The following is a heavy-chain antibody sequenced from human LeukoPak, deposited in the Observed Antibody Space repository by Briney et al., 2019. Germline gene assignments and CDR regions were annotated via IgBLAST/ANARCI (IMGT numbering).Heavy chain of an antibody. CDR3: AREAVDDSSGYYDY. CDR1: GGSISSYY. J-gene: IGHJ4*02. CDR2: IYDSGST. V-gene: IGHV4-59*01. Sequence: SETLSLTCTVSGGSISSYYWSSIRQPPGKGLEWIWYIYDSGSTNYNPSLKSRVTISVDTSKNKFSLKLSSVTAADTAVYYCAREAVDDSSGYYDYWGQGTLVTVSS. D-gene: IGHD3-22*01.